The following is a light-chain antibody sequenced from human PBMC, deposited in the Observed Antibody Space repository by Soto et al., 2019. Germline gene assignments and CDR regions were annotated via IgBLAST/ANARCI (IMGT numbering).Light chain of an antibody. J-gene: IGKJ4*01. CDR1: QSVSSSY. Sequence: EIVLTQSPGTLSLSPGERATLSCRASQSVSSSYLAGYQQKPGQAPRLLIYGASSRSTGIPDRFSRSGSGTAFTLPISRLEPEDFAVYYCQQYGSSPRVTFGGGTKVEIK. CDR2: GAS. V-gene: IGKV3-20*01. CDR3: QQYGSSPRVT.